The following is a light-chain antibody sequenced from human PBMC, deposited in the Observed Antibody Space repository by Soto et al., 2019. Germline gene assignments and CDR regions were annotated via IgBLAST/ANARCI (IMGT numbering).Light chain of an antibody. Sequence: DIQMTQSPSTLSASVGDRVTITCRASQSISSWLAWYQQKPGKAPKLLIYDASSLESGVPSRFSGSGSGPVFALTISSLQPEDFATYYCQQYNSYWTFGQGNKGEIK. CDR1: QSISSW. J-gene: IGKJ1*01. V-gene: IGKV1-5*01. CDR3: QQYNSYWT. CDR2: DAS.